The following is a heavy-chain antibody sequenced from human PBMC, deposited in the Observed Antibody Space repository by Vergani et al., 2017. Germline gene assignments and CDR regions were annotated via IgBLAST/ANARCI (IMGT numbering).Heavy chain of an antibody. CDR2: ISGSGVCA. D-gene: IGHD3-9*01. J-gene: IGHJ4*02. Sequence: EVQLLESGGGLVQPGGSLRLTCAASEFTFSNYAMNWVRQAPGKGLEWVSGISGSGVCAYYTDSVKGRFTISRDNSKNMLFLQMNNLRTEDTAIYYCAKRYFVSGNYLFDYWGQGTLVTVSP. V-gene: IGHV3-23*01. CDR3: AKRYFVSGNYLFDY. CDR1: EFTFSNYA.